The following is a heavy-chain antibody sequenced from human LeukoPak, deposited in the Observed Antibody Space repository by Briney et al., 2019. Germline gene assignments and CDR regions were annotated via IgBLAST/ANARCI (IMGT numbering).Heavy chain of an antibody. Sequence: ASVKVSCKASGDTFSSYAISWVRQAPGQGLEWVGGIIPIFDTASYAQKFQGRVTLTTDVSTTTAYMELSSLRSEDTAVYYCARAPIEYSSSWNLYYYNYYMDVWGKGTTVTVSS. CDR1: GDTFSSYA. CDR2: IIPIFDTA. CDR3: ARAPIEYSSSWNLYYYNYYMDV. J-gene: IGHJ6*03. V-gene: IGHV1-69*05. D-gene: IGHD6-13*01.